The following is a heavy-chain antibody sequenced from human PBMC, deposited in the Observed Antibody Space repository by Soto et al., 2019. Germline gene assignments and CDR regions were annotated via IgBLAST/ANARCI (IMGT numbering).Heavy chain of an antibody. CDR2: FYYGGSP. V-gene: IGHV4-39*02. D-gene: IGHD4-17*01. J-gene: IGHJ4*02. Sequence: SETLSLTCSVSGGSISNSYYYWGWIRQTPGKGLEWIADFYYGGSPYYNPSLESRVTMSADASRNHFSLRLNSVTVTDSGVYYCVRRSDPYGDYFDYWGRGTLVTVSS. CDR1: GGSISNSYYY. CDR3: VRRSDPYGDYFDY.